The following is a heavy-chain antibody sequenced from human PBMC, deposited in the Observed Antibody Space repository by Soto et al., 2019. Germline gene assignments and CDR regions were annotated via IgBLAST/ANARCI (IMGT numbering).Heavy chain of an antibody. J-gene: IGHJ4*02. CDR2: ITPYSATA. V-gene: IGHV1-69*01. CDR3: ARWRGTVTSPGFMGPLDY. CDR1: GGSIKSFT. Sequence: GQLVQSGAEVKKPGSSVRVSCKSSGGSIKSFTISWVRQAPGQGPEWLGGITPYSATAKYAQKFQGRLTITEDESTNSVYMDLASLRSDDTALYYCARWRGTVTSPGFMGPLDYWGQGTLVTVSS. D-gene: IGHD3-16*01.